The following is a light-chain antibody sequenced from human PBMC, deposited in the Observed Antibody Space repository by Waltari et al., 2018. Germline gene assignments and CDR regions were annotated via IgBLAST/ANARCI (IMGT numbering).Light chain of an antibody. CDR2: KGS. V-gene: IGLV3-27*01. CDR3: YSTADNNWV. CDR1: VLAKKY. Sequence: SYELTQPSSVSVSPGQTATIPCSGDVLAKKYGRWLQQKPGQAPVVVIYKGSERPSGIPERFSGSDSGATVTLTITGAQFEDEADYYCYSTADNNWVFGGGTKLTVL. J-gene: IGLJ3*02.